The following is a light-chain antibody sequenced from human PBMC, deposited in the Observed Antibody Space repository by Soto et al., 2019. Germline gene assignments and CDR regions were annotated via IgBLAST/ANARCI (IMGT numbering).Light chain of an antibody. Sequence: QSVLTQPPSASGTPGQRVTISCSGSSSNIGSNYVYWYQHLTGTAPKLLIYRNNQRPSGVPDRFSGSKSGTSASLAISGLRSEDEADYYCATWYDSLSNYVFGTGTKVTVL. V-gene: IGLV1-47*01. CDR1: SSNIGSNY. CDR2: RNN. J-gene: IGLJ1*01. CDR3: ATWYDSLSNYV.